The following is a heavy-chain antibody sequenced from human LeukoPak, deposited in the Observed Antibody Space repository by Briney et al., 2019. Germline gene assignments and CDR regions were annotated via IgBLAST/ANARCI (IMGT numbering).Heavy chain of an antibody. CDR1: GYTFTSYG. J-gene: IGHJ4*02. CDR2: ISAYNGNT. V-gene: IGHV1-18*01. CDR3: ARGYCGGDCYLGGFDY. D-gene: IGHD2-21*01. Sequence: ASVKVSCKASGYTFTSYGISWVRQAPGQGLEWMGWISAYNGNTNYAQKLQGRVTMTTDTSTSTAYMELRSLRSDDTAVYYCARGYCGGDCYLGGFDYWGQGTLATVSS.